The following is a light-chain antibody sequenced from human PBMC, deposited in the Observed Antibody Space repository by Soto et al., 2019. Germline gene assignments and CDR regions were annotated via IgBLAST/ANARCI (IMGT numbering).Light chain of an antibody. CDR1: AGAVNRNSF. Sequence: QAVVTQEPSLPVYPGGTVTVTCASSAGAVNRNSFASWFQQKSGQAPRALISNTDDKLSWTPARFSGSVLGGKAALTLSGVQPEDDADYYRLLYRGVTWLFGGGTKLTVL. CDR3: LLYRGVTWL. J-gene: IGLJ3*02. CDR2: NTD. V-gene: IGLV7-43*01.